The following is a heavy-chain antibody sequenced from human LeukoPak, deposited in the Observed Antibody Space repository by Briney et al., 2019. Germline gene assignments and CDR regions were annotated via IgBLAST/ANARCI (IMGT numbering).Heavy chain of an antibody. CDR1: GFTVSSNY. CDR2: ISSSSSYI. V-gene: IGHV3-21*01. CDR3: ARDGRYCSGGSCYFEGDAFDI. Sequence: GGSLRLSCAASGFTVSSNYMSGVRQAPGKGLEWVSSISSSSSYIYYADSVKGRFTISRDNAKNSLYLQMNSLRAEDTAVYYCARDGRYCSGGSCYFEGDAFDIWGQGTMVTVSS. D-gene: IGHD2-15*01. J-gene: IGHJ3*02.